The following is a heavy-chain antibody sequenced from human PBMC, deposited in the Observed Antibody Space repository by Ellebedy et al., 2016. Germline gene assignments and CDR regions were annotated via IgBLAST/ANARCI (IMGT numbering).Heavy chain of an antibody. CDR2: IIPIFGTA. V-gene: IGHV1-69*13. CDR3: ARGSNPRYYFDY. Sequence: SVKVSCXASGGTFSSYAISWVRQAPGQGLEWMGGIIPIFGTANYAQKFQGRVTITADESTSTAYMELSSLRSEDTAVYYCARGSNPRYYFDYWGQGTLVTVSS. CDR1: GGTFSSYA. J-gene: IGHJ4*02.